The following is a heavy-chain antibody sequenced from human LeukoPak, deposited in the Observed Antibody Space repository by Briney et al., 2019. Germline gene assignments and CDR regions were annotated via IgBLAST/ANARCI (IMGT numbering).Heavy chain of an antibody. V-gene: IGHV3-53*01. D-gene: IGHD5-18*01. Sequence: GGSLRLSCAASGFTVSSNYMSWVRQAPGKGLEWVSVIYSGGSTYYADSVKGRFTISRDNTKNTLYLQMNSLRAEDTAVYYCARGGGYSYGYEPVDYWGQGTLVTVSS. J-gene: IGHJ4*02. CDR1: GFTVSSNY. CDR3: ARGGGYSYGYEPVDY. CDR2: IYSGGST.